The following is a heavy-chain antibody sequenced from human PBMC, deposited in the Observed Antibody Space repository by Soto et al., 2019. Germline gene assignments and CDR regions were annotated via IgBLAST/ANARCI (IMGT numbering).Heavy chain of an antibody. CDR1: GGSISRGGYS. D-gene: IGHD4-4*01. J-gene: IGHJ4*02. V-gene: IGHV4-30-2*01. CDR3: ARGMTTVTTLDY. CDR2: IYHSGST. Sequence: QLQLQESGSGLVKPSQTLSLTCAVSGGSISRGGYSWSWIWPPPGKGLEWIGYIYHSGSTYYNPSLKIRVTIAVDRSKNQFSLKLSSVTAADTAVYYCARGMTTVTTLDYWGQGTLVTVSS.